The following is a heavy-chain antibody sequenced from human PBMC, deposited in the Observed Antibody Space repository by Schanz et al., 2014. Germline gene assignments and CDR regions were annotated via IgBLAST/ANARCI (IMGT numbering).Heavy chain of an antibody. D-gene: IGHD3-9*01. V-gene: IGHV1-18*01. J-gene: IGHJ6*02. CDR2: ISPYNGNT. Sequence: QVQLVQSGAEVKKPGASVKVSCKSSGYTFTDYHIHWVRQAPGQGLEWMGWISPYNGNTNYAQKLQGRVTMTADTSTSTAYMDLRSLRSDDTAVYYCARVQDDILTGSEYYYGMDVWGQGTTVTVSS. CDR1: GYTFTDYH. CDR3: ARVQDDILTGSEYYYGMDV.